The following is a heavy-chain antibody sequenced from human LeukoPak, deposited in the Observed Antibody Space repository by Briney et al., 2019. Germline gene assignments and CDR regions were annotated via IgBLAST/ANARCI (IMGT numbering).Heavy chain of an antibody. CDR1: GFTFSSYA. V-gene: IGHV3-23*01. CDR2: MSVSGGST. Sequence: GGSLRLSCAASGFTFSSYAMSWVRQAPGKGLECVSAMSVSGGSTYYADSVKGRLPISRDNSKNKLYLQMNSLRAEETAVYYCEKQAASESPVNYWGQGTLVTVSS. D-gene: IGHD6-25*01. CDR3: EKQAASESPVNY. J-gene: IGHJ4*02.